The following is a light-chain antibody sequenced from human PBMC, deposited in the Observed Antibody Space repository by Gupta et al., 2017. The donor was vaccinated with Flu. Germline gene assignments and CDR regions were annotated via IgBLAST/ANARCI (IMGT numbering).Light chain of an antibody. CDR2: GAS. CDR3: QQYGSSPDT. CDR1: QSVSSSY. J-gene: IGKJ2*01. Sequence: ELVLTQSPGTLSLSPGERATLSCRASQSVSSSYLAWYQRKPGQAPRLLIYGASSRATGIPDRFSGSGSGTDFTLTISRLQPEDVAVYYCQQYGSSPDTFGQGTKLEIK. V-gene: IGKV3-20*01.